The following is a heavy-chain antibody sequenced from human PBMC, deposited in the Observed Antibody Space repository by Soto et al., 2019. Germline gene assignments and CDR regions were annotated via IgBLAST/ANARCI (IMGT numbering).Heavy chain of an antibody. CDR3: ARGITIFGVVIPSVAFDI. CDR1: GGSFSGYY. Sequence: SETLSLTCAVYGGSFSGYYWSWIRQPPGKGLEWIGEINHSGSTNYNPSLKSRVTISVDTSKNQFSLKLSSVTAADTAVYYCARGITIFGVVIPSVAFDIWGQGTMVT. D-gene: IGHD3-3*01. J-gene: IGHJ3*02. V-gene: IGHV4-34*01. CDR2: INHSGST.